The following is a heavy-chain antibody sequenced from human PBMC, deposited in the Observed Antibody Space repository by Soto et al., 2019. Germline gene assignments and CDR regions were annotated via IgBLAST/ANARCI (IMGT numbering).Heavy chain of an antibody. CDR1: GYTFTGYY. V-gene: IGHV1-2*02. Sequence: QVQLVQSGAEVKKPGASVKVSCKASGYTFTGYYMHWVRQAPGQGLEWMGWINPNSGGTNYAQKLQGVVTMNRDTAISTDYMELSRLRSDDTAVYYCARDLNYIWGSYRKSDAFDIWGQGTMVTVSS. CDR3: ARDLNYIWGSYRKSDAFDI. J-gene: IGHJ3*02. CDR2: INPNSGGT. D-gene: IGHD3-16*02.